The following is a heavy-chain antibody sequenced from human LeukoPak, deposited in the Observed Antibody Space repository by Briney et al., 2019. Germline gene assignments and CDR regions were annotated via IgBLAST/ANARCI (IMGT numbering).Heavy chain of an antibody. CDR1: GGSISSGDYY. D-gene: IGHD4-17*01. Sequence: SQTLSLTCTVPGGSISSGDYYWSWIRQPPGKGLEWIGYIYYSGSTYYNPSLKSRVTISVDTSKNQFSLKLSSVTAADTAVYYCARVYLYGDYYFDYWGQGTLVTVSS. CDR2: IYYSGST. V-gene: IGHV4-30-4*01. J-gene: IGHJ4*02. CDR3: ARVYLYGDYYFDY.